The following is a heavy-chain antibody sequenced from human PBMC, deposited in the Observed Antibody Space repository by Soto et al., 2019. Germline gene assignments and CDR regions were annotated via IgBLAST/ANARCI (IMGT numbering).Heavy chain of an antibody. CDR1: GFTFSSYA. V-gene: IGHV3-30-3*01. CDR2: ISYDGSNK. D-gene: IGHD3-22*01. Sequence: GGSLRLSCAASGFTFSSYAMHWVRQAPGKGLEWVAVISYDGSNKYYADSVKGRFTISRDNSKNTLYLQMNSLRAEDTAVYYCARGDSRYYDSSGYSAFDYWGQGTLVTVSS. J-gene: IGHJ4*02. CDR3: ARGDSRYYDSSGYSAFDY.